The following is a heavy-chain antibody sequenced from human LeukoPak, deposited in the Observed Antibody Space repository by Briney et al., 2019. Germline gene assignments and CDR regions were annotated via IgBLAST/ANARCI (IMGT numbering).Heavy chain of an antibody. D-gene: IGHD5/OR15-5a*01. Sequence: GRSLRLSCAASGFTFSSYGMHWVRQASGKGLEWVAVIWYDGNNKYYADSVKGRFTISRDNSKNTLYLQMNSLRAEDTAVYYCARDSVIFRGMDVWGKGTTVTVSS. CDR2: IWYDGNNK. CDR3: ARDSVIFRGMDV. CDR1: GFTFSSYG. J-gene: IGHJ6*04. V-gene: IGHV3-33*01.